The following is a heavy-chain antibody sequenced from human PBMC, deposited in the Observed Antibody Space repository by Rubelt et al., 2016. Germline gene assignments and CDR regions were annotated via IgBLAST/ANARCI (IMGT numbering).Heavy chain of an antibody. Sequence: QITLKESGPTLVKPTQTLTLTCTFSGFSLSISGVGVGWIRQPPGKALEWLALIYWDDDERYSPSLKTRLGITKDTSKNQVVLTMTNMDPVDTATYFCAHYELEPAYYYYAFDVWGHGTTVTVSS. CDR1: GFSLSISGVG. CDR3: AHYELEPAYYYYAFDV. J-gene: IGHJ6*02. D-gene: IGHD1-1*01. V-gene: IGHV2-5*02. CDR2: IYWDDDE.